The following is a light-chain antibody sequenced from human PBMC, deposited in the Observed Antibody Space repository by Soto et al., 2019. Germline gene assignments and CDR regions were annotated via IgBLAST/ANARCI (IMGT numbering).Light chain of an antibody. Sequence: ILLNHSAASLSASVVTGVTITCRASQSLSTYSNWYQKTPGKAPNLLIYDASPLQSGVPSSFSGSGGGTDFTLSICCLQPEDFASDISQESYLDPIPFAQGTRLAI. CDR1: QSLSTY. J-gene: IGKJ5*01. CDR3: QESYLDPIP. CDR2: DAS. V-gene: IGKV1-39*01.